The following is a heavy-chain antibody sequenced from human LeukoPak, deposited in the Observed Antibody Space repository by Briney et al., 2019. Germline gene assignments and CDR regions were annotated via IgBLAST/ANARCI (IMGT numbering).Heavy chain of an antibody. CDR2: FYYTGST. J-gene: IGHJ4*02. Sequence: PAETLWLTCTVSGGSVSGGSYYWSWLRQPPGKGLEWIGYFYYTGSTNYNPSLKSRVTISVDTSKNQFSLRLSSVTAADTAVYYCASGQFLVSNDYWGQGILVTVSS. CDR1: GGSVSGGSYY. V-gene: IGHV4-61*01. CDR3: ASGQFLVSNDY. D-gene: IGHD5/OR15-5a*01.